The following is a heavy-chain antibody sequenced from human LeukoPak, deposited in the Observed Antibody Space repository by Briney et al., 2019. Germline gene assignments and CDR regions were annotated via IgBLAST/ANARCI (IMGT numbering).Heavy chain of an antibody. CDR2: ISSSSSYI. V-gene: IGHV3-21*04. J-gene: IGHJ4*02. D-gene: IGHD5-18*01. CDR3: AVSLVDTAMVKGY. Sequence: GGSLRLSCAASGFTFSSYSMNWVRQAPGKGLEWVSSISSSSSYIYYADSVKGRFTISRDNAKNTLYLQMNSLRAEDTAVYYCAVSLVDTAMVKGYWGQGTLVTVSS. CDR1: GFTFSSYS.